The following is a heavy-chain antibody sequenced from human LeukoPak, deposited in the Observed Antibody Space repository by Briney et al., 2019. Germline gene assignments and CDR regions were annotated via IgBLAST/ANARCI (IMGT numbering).Heavy chain of an antibody. CDR1: GYTFSGYY. CDR2: IIPIFGTA. Sequence: SVKVSCKASGYTFSGYYMHWVRQAPGQGLEWMGRIIPIFGTANYAQKFQGRVTITTDESTSTAYMELSSLRSEDTAVYYCARESPKMYSSGWSNAFDIWGQGTMVTVSS. J-gene: IGHJ3*02. D-gene: IGHD6-19*01. V-gene: IGHV1-69*05. CDR3: ARESPKMYSSGWSNAFDI.